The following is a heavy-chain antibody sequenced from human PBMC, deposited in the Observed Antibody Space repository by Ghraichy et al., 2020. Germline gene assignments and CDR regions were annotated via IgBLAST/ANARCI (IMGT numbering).Heavy chain of an antibody. Sequence: SETLSLTCTVSGGSIGSHYWSWIRQAPAKGLEWIGYFYHGGRTHYNSSLESRVTISGDTANNQLSLTLTSVTAADTAVYFCSRTSPLLHRLYYYAMDVWGQGTTVIVSS. J-gene: IGHJ6*02. D-gene: IGHD2-15*01. CDR1: GGSIGSHY. CDR2: FYHGGRT. V-gene: IGHV4-59*08. CDR3: SRTSPLLHRLYYYAMDV.